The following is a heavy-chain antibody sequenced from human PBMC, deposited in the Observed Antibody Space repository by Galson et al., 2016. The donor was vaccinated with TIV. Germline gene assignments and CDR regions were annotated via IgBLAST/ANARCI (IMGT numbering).Heavy chain of an antibody. CDR2: INPNDSST. V-gene: IGHV1-46*01. CDR3: ARDTGSGDYFYLDY. D-gene: IGHD2/OR15-2a*01. CDR1: GYTFTSCY. Sequence: SVKVSCKASGYTFTSCYMHWIRQAPGQRLEWMGIINPNDSSTTYTKKFQGRVTMNRDTSTRMAYMELRSLSSEDTAVYYCARDTGSGDYFYLDYWGQGTLVTVSS. J-gene: IGHJ4*02.